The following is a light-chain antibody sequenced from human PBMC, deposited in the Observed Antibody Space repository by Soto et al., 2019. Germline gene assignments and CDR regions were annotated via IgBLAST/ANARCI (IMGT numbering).Light chain of an antibody. Sequence: EIVLTQSPGTLSLSPGERATLSCRASQSVSSNYLAWYQKKPGQAPRLLIYGASSRATGIPDRFSGSGSGTYFTLTISRLEPEDFSVYYCQQYGSSRTFGQGTRLEIK. J-gene: IGKJ5*01. V-gene: IGKV3-20*01. CDR1: QSVSSNY. CDR2: GAS. CDR3: QQYGSSRT.